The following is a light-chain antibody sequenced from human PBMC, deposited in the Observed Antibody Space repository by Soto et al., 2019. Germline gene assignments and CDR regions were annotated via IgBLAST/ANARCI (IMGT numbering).Light chain of an antibody. J-gene: IGKJ5*01. Sequence: VLTRSPVTLSLSPGERATLFCGASQSFRGLLAWYQQNTGQAPRLLIYDAYNRATGIPPRFSGSGYGTDFTLTISSLETEDSAVYYCQQRHMWPITFGQGTRLEIK. CDR2: DAY. CDR3: QQRHMWPIT. V-gene: IGKV3-11*01. CDR1: QSFRGL.